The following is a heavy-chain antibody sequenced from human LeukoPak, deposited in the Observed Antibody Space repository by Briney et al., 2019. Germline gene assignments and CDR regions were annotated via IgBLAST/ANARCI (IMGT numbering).Heavy chain of an antibody. CDR1: EFIFSTYW. D-gene: IGHD6-19*01. V-gene: IGHV3-7*03. CDR3: AKDNRRHYTSGPNPDSLH. J-gene: IGHJ4*02. Sequence: QPGGSLRLSCAASEFIFSTYWMHWLRQAPGKELEWVANIKQDGSEKHYVDSVKGRFTISRDNAKNSLYLQMNSLRVEDTAFYYCAKDNRRHYTSGPNPDSLHWGQGALVTVSS. CDR2: IKQDGSEK.